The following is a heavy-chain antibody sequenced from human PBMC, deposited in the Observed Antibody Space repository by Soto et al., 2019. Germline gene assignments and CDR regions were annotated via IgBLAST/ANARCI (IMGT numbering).Heavy chain of an antibody. CDR1: GGSVSGGSYF. Sequence: SETLSLTCTVSGGSVSGGSYFWSWVRQPPKKRLKWIGYFYYSGSTNYNPSLKNRVTILKDTSKNQYSNQLNSVTAEETPVYYCAREGRMGTFDYWGQGALVTVSS. CDR2: FYYSGST. D-gene: IGHD1-1*01. J-gene: IGHJ4*02. CDR3: AREGRMGTFDY. V-gene: IGHV4-61*01.